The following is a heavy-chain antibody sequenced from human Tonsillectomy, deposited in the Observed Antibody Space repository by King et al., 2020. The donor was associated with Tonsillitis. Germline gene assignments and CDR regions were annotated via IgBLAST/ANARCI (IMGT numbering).Heavy chain of an antibody. CDR3: ARDSSRGVDP. V-gene: IGHV1-2*02. J-gene: IGHJ5*02. Sequence: QLVQSGAEVKKPGASVKVSCKASGYTFIGYYMHWVRQAPGQGLEWLGWINPNGGGTNYAQKFQGRVTMTRDTSISTAYMELSRLRSDDTAVYYCARDSSRGVDPWGQGTLVTVSS. CDR2: INPNGGGT. D-gene: IGHD2-15*01. CDR1: GYTFIGYY.